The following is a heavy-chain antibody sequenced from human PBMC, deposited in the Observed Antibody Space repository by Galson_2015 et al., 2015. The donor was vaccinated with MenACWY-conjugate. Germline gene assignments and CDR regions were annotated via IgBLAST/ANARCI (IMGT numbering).Heavy chain of an antibody. CDR2: INADNGNT. V-gene: IGHV1-3*01. CDR1: GYILTSYA. J-gene: IGHJ3*02. CDR3: ARGFKGLALGLLDAFEI. Sequence: SVKVSCKASGYILTSYAMHWVRQAPGQRLEWMGWINADNGNTKYSQKFQGRVTITRDTSASTAYMELSSLRSEDTAVYYCARGFKGLALGLLDAFEIWGQGTMVTVSS. D-gene: IGHD3-10*01.